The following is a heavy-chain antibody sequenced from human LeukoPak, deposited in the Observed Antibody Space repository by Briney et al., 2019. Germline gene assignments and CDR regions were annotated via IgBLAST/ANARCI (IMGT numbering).Heavy chain of an antibody. CDR1: GFTFSSYS. CDR3: ARSGYSSSWYPDY. Sequence: PGGSLRLSCAASGFTFSSYSMNWVRQAPGKGLEWVSSISSSSSYIYYADSVKGRFTISRDNAKNSLYLQMNSLRAEDTAVYYCARSGYSSSWYPDYWGQGTLVTVSS. CDR2: ISSSSSYI. D-gene: IGHD6-13*01. V-gene: IGHV3-21*01. J-gene: IGHJ4*02.